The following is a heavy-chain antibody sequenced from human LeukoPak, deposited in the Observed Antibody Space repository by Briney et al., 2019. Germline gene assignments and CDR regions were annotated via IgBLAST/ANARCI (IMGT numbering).Heavy chain of an antibody. CDR2: INPNSGGT. CDR1: GYTFTGYY. V-gene: IGHV1-2*02. J-gene: IGHJ4*02. D-gene: IGHD3-22*01. Sequence: ASVKVSCKASGYTFTGYYMHWVRQAPGQGFEGMGWINPNSGGTNYAQKFEGRVTMTRDTSISTAYMELSRLRSDDTAVYYCARDHYYDSSGLGDWGQGTLVTVSS. CDR3: ARDHYYDSSGLGD.